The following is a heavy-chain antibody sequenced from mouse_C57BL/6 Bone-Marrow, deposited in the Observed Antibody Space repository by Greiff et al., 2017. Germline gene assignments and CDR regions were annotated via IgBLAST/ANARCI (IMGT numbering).Heavy chain of an antibody. CDR1: GYTFTEYT. D-gene: IGHD1-1*01. CDR2: FYPGSGSI. Sequence: QVQLQQPGAELVKPGASVKLSCKASGYTFTEYTIHWVKQRSGQGLEWIGWFYPGSGSIKYNEKFKDKATLTADKSSSTVYMELSRLTSEDSAVYFCARHEEESSKGDYAMDYWGQGTSGTVSS. V-gene: IGHV1-62-2*01. J-gene: IGHJ4*01. CDR3: ARHEEESSKGDYAMDY.